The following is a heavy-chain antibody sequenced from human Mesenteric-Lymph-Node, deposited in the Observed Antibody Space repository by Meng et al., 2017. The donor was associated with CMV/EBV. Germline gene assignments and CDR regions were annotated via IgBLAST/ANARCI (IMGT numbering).Heavy chain of an antibody. Sequence: GESLKISCAASGFTFSSYGMHWVRQAPGKGLEWVAVIWYDGSNKYYADSVKGRFTISRDNSKNTLYLQMNSLRAEDTAVYYCARSRVPAQYQGDFDYWGQGTLVTVSS. D-gene: IGHD2-2*01. CDR3: ARSRVPAQYQGDFDY. J-gene: IGHJ4*02. CDR1: GFTFSSYG. V-gene: IGHV3-33*01. CDR2: IWYDGSNK.